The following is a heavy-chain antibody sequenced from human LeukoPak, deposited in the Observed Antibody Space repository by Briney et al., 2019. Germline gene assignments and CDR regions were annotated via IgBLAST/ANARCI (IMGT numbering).Heavy chain of an antibody. V-gene: IGHV4-39*01. CDR1: GGSISSSSYY. D-gene: IGHD3-10*01. Sequence: PSETLSLTCTVSGGSISSSSYYWGWIRQPPGKGLEWIGYIYYSGSTYYNPSLKSRVTISVDTSKNQFSLKLSSVTAADTAVYYCARRSVRPNSPLDYWGQGTLVSVSS. CDR3: ARRSVRPNSPLDY. CDR2: IYYSGST. J-gene: IGHJ4*02.